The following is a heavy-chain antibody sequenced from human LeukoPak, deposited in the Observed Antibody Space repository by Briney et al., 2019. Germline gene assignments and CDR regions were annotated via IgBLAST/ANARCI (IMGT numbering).Heavy chain of an antibody. V-gene: IGHV3-30*02. D-gene: IGHD3-10*01. CDR1: GFTFSGYG. Sequence: GGSLRLSCAASGFTFSGYGMHWVRQAPGKGLEWVTFIRYDERNKYYADSVKGRFTISRDNSKNMLYLQMNSLRTEDTAVYYCATPGGSGSFFDYWGQGTLVTVSS. CDR2: IRYDERNK. J-gene: IGHJ4*02. CDR3: ATPGGSGSFFDY.